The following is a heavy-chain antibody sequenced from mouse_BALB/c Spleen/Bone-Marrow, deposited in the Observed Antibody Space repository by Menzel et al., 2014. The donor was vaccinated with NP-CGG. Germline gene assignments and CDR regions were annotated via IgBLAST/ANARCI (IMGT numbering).Heavy chain of an antibody. CDR3: TRGGNWDDFDS. Sequence: EVQRVESGGGLVQPGGSRKLSCAASGSTFSSFGMHWVRQAPEKGLEWVAYISSGSSTIFYADTVEGRFTVSRDNPKNTLFLQMTSLRSEDTAMYFCTRGGNWDDFDSWGQGTTLTVSS. CDR1: GSTFSSFG. V-gene: IGHV5-17*02. CDR2: ISSGSSTI. D-gene: IGHD4-1*01. J-gene: IGHJ2*01.